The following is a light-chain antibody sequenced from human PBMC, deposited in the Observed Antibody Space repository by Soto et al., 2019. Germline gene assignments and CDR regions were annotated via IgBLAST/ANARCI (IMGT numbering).Light chain of an antibody. Sequence: DIQMTQSPSTLSASVGDRVTITCRASQSLSSWLAWYQQKPGKAPKLLIYDASSLESGVPSRFSGSGSGTEFTLTINTLQPDDFATYYCQQYNSYPRTFGGGTKVDIK. CDR1: QSLSSW. CDR2: DAS. CDR3: QQYNSYPRT. V-gene: IGKV1-5*01. J-gene: IGKJ4*01.